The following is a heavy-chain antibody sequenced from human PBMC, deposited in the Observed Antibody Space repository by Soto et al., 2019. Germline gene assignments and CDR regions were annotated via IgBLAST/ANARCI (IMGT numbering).Heavy chain of an antibody. CDR3: VRRHVSATGIDWFDP. Sequence: SSVKVSCKASGYTFTSYGIHWVRQAPGQRLEWMGWINAANGDTKYSPKFQGRVTITRGTSASTAYMELSSLRSEDTAVYYCVRRHVSATGIDWFDPWGQGTLVTVSS. D-gene: IGHD6-13*01. CDR1: GYTFTSYG. V-gene: IGHV1-3*01. CDR2: INAANGDT. J-gene: IGHJ5*02.